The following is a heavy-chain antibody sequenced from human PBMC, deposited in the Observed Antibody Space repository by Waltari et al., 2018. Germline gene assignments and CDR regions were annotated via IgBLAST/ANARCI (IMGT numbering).Heavy chain of an antibody. V-gene: IGHV4-39*07. J-gene: IGHJ5*02. Sequence: QLQLQESGPGLVKPSETLSLTCTVSGGSISSSSYYWGWIRQPPGKGLEWIGSIYYSGSTYYNPSLKSRVTISVDTSKNQFSLKLSSVTAADTAVYYCAREGIVVVPAAIGGWFDPWGQGTLVTVSS. CDR1: GGSISSSSYY. CDR2: IYYSGST. CDR3: AREGIVVVPAAIGGWFDP. D-gene: IGHD2-2*01.